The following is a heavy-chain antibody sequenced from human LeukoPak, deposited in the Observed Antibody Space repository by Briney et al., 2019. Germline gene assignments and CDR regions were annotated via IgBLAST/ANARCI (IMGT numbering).Heavy chain of an antibody. CDR3: VRRYCSSTSCTFDY. Sequence: PGGSLRLSCAGSGFTFSNYEMNWVRQAPGKGLEWLSYISTGGSTIYHADSVEGRFTISRDNANNSLYLQMNSLRPEDTALYYCVRRYCSSTSCTFDYWGQGTLVTVSS. V-gene: IGHV3-48*03. CDR1: GFTFSNYE. CDR2: ISTGGSTI. D-gene: IGHD2-2*01. J-gene: IGHJ4*02.